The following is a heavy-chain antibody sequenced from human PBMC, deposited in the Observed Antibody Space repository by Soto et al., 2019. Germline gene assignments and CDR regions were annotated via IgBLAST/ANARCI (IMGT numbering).Heavy chain of an antibody. CDR1: GYTFKLYG. J-gene: IGHJ4*02. CDR2: ISGYNGNA. CDR3: ARILQTSRALGH. D-gene: IGHD3-9*01. V-gene: IGHV1-18*04. Sequence: QVQLVQSAGEVRKPGASVKVSCKTSGYTFKLYGMTWLRQAPGQGLEWMGWISGYNGNATYAQKFKGRVVLTIDTSTTTAHMELGSLTSDDTAVYYCARILQTSRALGHWGQGTLVTVSS.